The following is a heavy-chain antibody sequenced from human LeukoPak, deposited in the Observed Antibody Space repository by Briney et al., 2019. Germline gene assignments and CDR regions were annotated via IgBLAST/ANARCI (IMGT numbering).Heavy chain of an antibody. CDR1: GGSISSYY. CDR3: ARIEYSGPLDY. CDR2: IYYNGRT. D-gene: IGHD1-26*01. J-gene: IGHJ4*02. Sequence: SETLSLTCSVSGGSISSYYWSWIRQPAGKGLEWIGRIYYNGRTYYNPSLKSRVTISVDTSKNQFSLKLSSVTAADTAAFYCARIEYSGPLDYWGQGTLVTVSS. V-gene: IGHV4-4*07.